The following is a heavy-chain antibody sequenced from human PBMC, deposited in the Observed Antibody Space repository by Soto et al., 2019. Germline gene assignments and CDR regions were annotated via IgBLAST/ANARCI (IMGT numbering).Heavy chain of an antibody. D-gene: IGHD3-16*01. CDR1: GFNFGGYA. J-gene: IGHJ4*02. CDR3: AKRGGYAISFYDY. V-gene: IGHV3-23*01. Sequence: GGSLRLSCAGTGFNFGGYAMSWVRQAPRKGLEWVSTLSGDGSRAYYADSVRGRFTVSRDNSKSTLYLRMNSLRADDTAIYYCAKRGGYAISFYDYWGQGTLVTVSS. CDR2: LSGDGSRA.